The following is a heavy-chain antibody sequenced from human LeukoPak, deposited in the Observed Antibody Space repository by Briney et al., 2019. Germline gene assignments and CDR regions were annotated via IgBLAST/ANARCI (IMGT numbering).Heavy chain of an antibody. CDR3: AREYSDGPITDYYDSSGYLFGY. Sequence: GGSLRLSCAASGFTFSSYGMHWDRQAPGKGLEWVAVIWYDGSNKYYADSVKGRFTISRDNSKNTLYLQMNSLRAEDTAVYYCAREYSDGPITDYYDSSGYLFGYWGQGTLVTVSS. D-gene: IGHD3-22*01. CDR2: IWYDGSNK. J-gene: IGHJ4*02. V-gene: IGHV3-33*01. CDR1: GFTFSSYG.